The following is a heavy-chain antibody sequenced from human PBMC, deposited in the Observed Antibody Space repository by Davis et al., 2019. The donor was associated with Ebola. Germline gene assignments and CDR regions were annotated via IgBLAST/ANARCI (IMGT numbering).Heavy chain of an antibody. Sequence: HSQTLSLTCAISGDSVSSDSATWDWIRLSPSRGLEWLGRTYYRSRWIYDFAPTMRSRLTINPDTSKNQFSLHLNSVTPDDTAVYSCARRRDHNSCFDIWGRGTLVTVSS. CDR1: GDSVSSDSAT. CDR2: TYYRSRWIY. J-gene: IGHJ2*01. V-gene: IGHV6-1*01. D-gene: IGHD5-24*01. CDR3: ARRRDHNSCFDI.